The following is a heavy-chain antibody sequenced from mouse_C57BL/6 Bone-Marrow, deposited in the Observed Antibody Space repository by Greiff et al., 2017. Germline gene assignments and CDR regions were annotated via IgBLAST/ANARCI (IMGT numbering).Heavy chain of an antibody. V-gene: IGHV1-39*01. J-gene: IGHJ4*01. CDR3: PRGYDYSYAMDN. CDR1: GYSFTDYN. D-gene: IGHD2-4*01. Sequence: SGPELVKPGASVKISCKASGYSFTDYNMNWVKQSKGKSLEWIGVINPNYGTTSYNQKLKGKATLTVDQSSSTDYMQLNRQTSEAYAVSNCPRGYDYSYAMDNWGQGTSVTVSS. CDR2: INPNYGTT.